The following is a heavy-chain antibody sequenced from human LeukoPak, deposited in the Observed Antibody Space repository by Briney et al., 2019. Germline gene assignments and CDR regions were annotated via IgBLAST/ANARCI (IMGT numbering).Heavy chain of an antibody. J-gene: IGHJ4*02. D-gene: IGHD3-22*01. CDR2: IRHDGSYQ. CDR1: GFTFSSYG. Sequence: GGSLRLSCAAFGFTFSSYGMHWVRQTPGKGLEWVAFIRHDGSYQQYADSVKGRFTVSRDDSKDMVYLQMNSLRTEDTAVYYCAKNRDSSDYPRDFDFWGQGTLVTVSS. CDR3: AKNRDSSDYPRDFDF. V-gene: IGHV3-30*02.